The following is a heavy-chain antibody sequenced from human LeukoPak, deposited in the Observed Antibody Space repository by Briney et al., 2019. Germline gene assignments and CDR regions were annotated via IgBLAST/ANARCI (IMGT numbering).Heavy chain of an antibody. D-gene: IGHD1-26*01. CDR3: ERDLDIVGAKKDF. CDR2: INPNSGGT. J-gene: IGHJ2*01. V-gene: IGHV1-2*02. CDR1: GYTFTGYY. Sequence: ASVKVSCKASGYTFTGYYMHWVRQAPGQGLEWMGWINPNSGGTNYAQKFQGRVTMTRDTSISTAYMELSRLRSDDTAVYCCERDLDIVGAKKDFWGRGTLVTVSS.